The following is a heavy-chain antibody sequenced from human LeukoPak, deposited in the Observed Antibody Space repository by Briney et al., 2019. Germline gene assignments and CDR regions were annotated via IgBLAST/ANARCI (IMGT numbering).Heavy chain of an antibody. J-gene: IGHJ4*02. Sequence: SETLSLTCTVSGYSISSHYYWGWIRQPPGEGLEWIGTIYHSGSTYYNPSLKSRVTISVDTSKNQFSLKLSSVTAADTAVYYCARRIAVPGYYFDYWGQGTLVTVSS. CDR2: IYHSGST. D-gene: IGHD6-19*01. CDR1: GYSISSHYY. V-gene: IGHV4-38-2*02. CDR3: ARRIAVPGYYFDY.